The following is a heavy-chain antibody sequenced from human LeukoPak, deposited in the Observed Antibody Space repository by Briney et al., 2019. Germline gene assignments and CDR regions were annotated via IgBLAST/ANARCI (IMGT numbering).Heavy chain of an antibody. V-gene: IGHV4-39*01. Sequence: SETLSLTCTVSGGSISSSSYYWGWIRQPPGKGLEWIGSIYYSGSTYYNPSLKSRVTISVDTSKNQFSLKLSSVTAADTAVYYCARTPRPRWAAAGPSGRFDPWGQGTLVTVSS. D-gene: IGHD6-13*01. CDR2: IYYSGST. CDR1: GGSISSSSYY. J-gene: IGHJ5*02. CDR3: ARTPRPRWAAAGPSGRFDP.